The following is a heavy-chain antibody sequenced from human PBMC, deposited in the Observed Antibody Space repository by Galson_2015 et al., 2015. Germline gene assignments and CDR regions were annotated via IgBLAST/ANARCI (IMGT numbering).Heavy chain of an antibody. D-gene: IGHD2-15*01. CDR1: GYTFTGYY. Sequence: SCAASGYTFTGYYMHWVRQAPGQGLEWMGRINPNSGGTNYAQKFQGRVTMTRDTSISTAYMELSRLRSDDTAVYYCAREIGYCSGGSCPFDYWGQGTLVTVSS. CDR3: AREIGYCSGGSCPFDY. V-gene: IGHV1-2*06. CDR2: INPNSGGT. J-gene: IGHJ4*02.